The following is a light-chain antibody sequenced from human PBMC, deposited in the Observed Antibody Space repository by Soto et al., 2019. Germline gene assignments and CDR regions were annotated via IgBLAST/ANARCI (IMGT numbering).Light chain of an antibody. V-gene: IGLV2-14*01. CDR2: EVS. CDR3: SSYTSSTFYV. J-gene: IGLJ1*01. Sequence: QSVLTQPASVSGSPGQSITISCTGTSSDVGGYNYASWYQQHPGKAPKLMIYEVSNRPSGVSNRSSGSKSGNTASLTISGLQAEDGADYYCSSYTSSTFYVCGTGTKVTVL. CDR1: SSDVGGYNY.